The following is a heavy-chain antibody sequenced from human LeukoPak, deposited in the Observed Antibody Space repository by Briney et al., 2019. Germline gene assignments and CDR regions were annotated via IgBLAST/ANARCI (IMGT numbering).Heavy chain of an antibody. CDR1: GFTFSSYS. V-gene: IGHV3-48*01. D-gene: IGHD7-27*01. J-gene: IGHJ4*02. Sequence: PGGSLRLSCVESGFTFSSYSMSWVRQAPGKGLEWVSYISNSGEIIYYADSVRGRSTISRDNAKNSLYLQMNSLRAEDTAVYYCATKNPGDNWGQGTLVTVSS. CDR2: ISNSGEII. CDR3: ATKNPGDN.